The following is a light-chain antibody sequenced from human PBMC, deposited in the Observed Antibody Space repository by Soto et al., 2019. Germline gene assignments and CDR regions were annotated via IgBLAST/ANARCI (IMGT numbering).Light chain of an antibody. Sequence: IVMTRSPATLSVSPGGRATLSCRASQSISDTLAWYQQKPGQAPRLLIYGASARATGIPARFSGGGSGAEYTLTISSLQSEDFAVYYCQQYAKWPRTFGQGTKVAIK. CDR2: GAS. V-gene: IGKV3-15*01. CDR1: QSISDT. J-gene: IGKJ1*01. CDR3: QQYAKWPRT.